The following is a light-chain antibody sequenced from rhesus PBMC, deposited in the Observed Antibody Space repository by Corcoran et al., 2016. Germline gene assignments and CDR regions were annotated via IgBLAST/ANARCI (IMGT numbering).Light chain of an antibody. Sequence: QSAPIQSPSVSGSLGQSVTISCTGTSSDIGRYNYVSWYRQQPGTTTKLMIYKVKMRPSGVSDRFSGSKSGNTASLTISGLQSEDEADYFCHSYAAGDRYILGSGTRLTVL. CDR2: KVK. J-gene: IGLJ1*01. V-gene: IGLV2-11*01. CDR3: HSYAAGDRYI. CDR1: SSDIGRYNY.